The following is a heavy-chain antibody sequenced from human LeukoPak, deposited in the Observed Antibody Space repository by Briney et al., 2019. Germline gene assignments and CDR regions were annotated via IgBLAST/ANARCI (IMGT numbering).Heavy chain of an antibody. J-gene: IGHJ4*02. CDR1: RGTFSNYG. D-gene: IGHD1-1*01. V-gene: IGHV1-69*05. CDR2: IIPIFGTT. CDR3: ARDPLEPTSPSFAHYSDY. Sequence: ASVKVSCKASRGTFSNYGVSWVRQAPGQGLEWMGRIIPIFGTTNYAQRFQGRVTITTDESTSTVYMELSSLRSEDTAVYYCARDPLEPTSPSFAHYSDYWGQGTLVTVSS.